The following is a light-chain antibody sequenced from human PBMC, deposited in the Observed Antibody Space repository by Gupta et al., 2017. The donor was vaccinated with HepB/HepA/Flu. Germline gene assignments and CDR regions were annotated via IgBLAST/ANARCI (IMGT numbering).Light chain of an antibody. J-gene: IGKJ4*01. V-gene: IGKV3-11*01. Sequence: IVLTQSPATLSLSPGESATLSCRASQSVTNYLAWYQQKPGQAPRLLIYDASNRASGIPDRFSGSGSGTDFTLTSSSRENEDFAVYYWQQRSNYITFGGGTKLEIK. CDR3: QQRSNYIT. CDR1: QSVTNY. CDR2: DAS.